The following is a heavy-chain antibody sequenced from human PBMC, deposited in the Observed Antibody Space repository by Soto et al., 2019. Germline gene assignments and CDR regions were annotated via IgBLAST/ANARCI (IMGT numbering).Heavy chain of an antibody. V-gene: IGHV4-39*01. CDR2: IYYSGST. CDR3: ARLYPQLDFDY. Sequence: SETLSLTCTVSGVSISDTSYYWGWVRQPPGKGLEWIGTIYYSGSTYYSPSLKSRVTMSVDTSKNQFSLKLISVTAADTAVYYCARLYPQLDFDYWGQGTLVTVSS. J-gene: IGHJ4*02. CDR1: GVSISDTSYY. D-gene: IGHD6-13*01.